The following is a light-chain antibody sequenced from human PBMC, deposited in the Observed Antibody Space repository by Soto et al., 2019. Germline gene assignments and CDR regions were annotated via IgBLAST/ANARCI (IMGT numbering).Light chain of an antibody. CDR1: QSVSSSY. J-gene: IGKJ1*01. V-gene: IGKV3-20*01. CDR2: GAS. CDR3: QQYGRSSWT. Sequence: ESVLTQSPGTLYLSPGERATLSCRASQSVSSSYLAWYQQKSGQAPRLLIYGASNRATGIPDRFSGSGSGTDFTLTISRLEPEDFAVYYCQQYGRSSWTFGQGTKVDIK.